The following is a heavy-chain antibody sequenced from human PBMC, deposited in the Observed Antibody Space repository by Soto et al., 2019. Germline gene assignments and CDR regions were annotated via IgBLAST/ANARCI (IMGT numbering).Heavy chain of an antibody. CDR1: GYTFSRYG. D-gene: IGHD2-8*01. CDR2: ISGYNGDT. V-gene: IGHV1-18*01. J-gene: IGHJ6*02. Sequence: ASVKVSCKASGYTFSRYGISLVRQAPGQGLEWMGWISGYNGDTIYAQKVQGRVTMTIDTSTYTAYMELRSLTSDDTAIYYCAKNGQPPYYYYGMDVWGQGTTVTVSS. CDR3: AKNGQPPYYYYGMDV.